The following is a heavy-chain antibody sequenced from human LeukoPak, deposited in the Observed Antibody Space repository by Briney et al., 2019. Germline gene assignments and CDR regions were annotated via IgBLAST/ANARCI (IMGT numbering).Heavy chain of an antibody. Sequence: ASVKVSCKASGYTFTSYDTNWVRQATGQGLEWMGWMNPNSGNTDYAQPFQGRVTMSRNTSISTAYMGLSSLRSEDTAVYYCAREGESGEDFDYWGQGTLVTVSS. CDR1: GYTFTSYD. CDR2: MNPNSGNT. V-gene: IGHV1-8*01. CDR3: AREGESGEDFDY. J-gene: IGHJ4*02. D-gene: IGHD3-16*01.